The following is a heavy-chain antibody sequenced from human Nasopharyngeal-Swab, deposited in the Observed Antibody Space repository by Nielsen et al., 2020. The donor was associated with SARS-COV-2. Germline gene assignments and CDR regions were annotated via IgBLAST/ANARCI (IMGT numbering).Heavy chain of an antibody. CDR2: ISSSSNYI. CDR1: GLTFSTHD. J-gene: IGHJ6*02. V-gene: IGHV3-21*01. CDR3: ARLGTESYHYYSLDV. D-gene: IGHD1-1*01. Sequence: GESLKISCSASGLTFSTHDMSWVRQGPGKGPEWVSSISSSSNYIYYGDSVKGRFTISRDNTQKSLYLEMNSLRVEDTAAYYCARLGTESYHYYSLDVWGQGTTVTVSS.